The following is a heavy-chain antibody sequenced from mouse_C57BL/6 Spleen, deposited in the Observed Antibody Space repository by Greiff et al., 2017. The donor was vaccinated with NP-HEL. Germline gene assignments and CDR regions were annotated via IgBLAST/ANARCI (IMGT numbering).Heavy chain of an antibody. CDR2: INPNNGGT. J-gene: IGHJ2*01. CDR3: AMRGYDHGVDY. CDR1: GYTFTDYN. D-gene: IGHD2-10*02. V-gene: IGHV1-22*01. Sequence: EVQLQQSGPELVKPGASVKMSCKASGYTFTDYNMHWVKQSHGKSLEWIGYINPNNGGTSYNQKVKGKATLTVNKSSSTAYMELRSLTSEDSAVYYCAMRGYDHGVDYWGQGTTLTVSS.